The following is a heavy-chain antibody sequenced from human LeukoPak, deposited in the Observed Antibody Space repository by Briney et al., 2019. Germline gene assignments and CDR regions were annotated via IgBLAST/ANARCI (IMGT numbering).Heavy chain of an antibody. V-gene: IGHV1-18*01. Sequence: ASVKVSCKASGYTFTSYGISWVRQAPGQGLEWMGWISAYNGNTNYAQKLQGRVTMTTDTSTSTAYMEPRSLRSDDTAVYYCARDVPSETDYGDYGVYDYWGQGTLVTVSS. D-gene: IGHD4-17*01. CDR1: GYTFTSYG. CDR3: ARDVPSETDYGDYGVYDY. CDR2: ISAYNGNT. J-gene: IGHJ4*02.